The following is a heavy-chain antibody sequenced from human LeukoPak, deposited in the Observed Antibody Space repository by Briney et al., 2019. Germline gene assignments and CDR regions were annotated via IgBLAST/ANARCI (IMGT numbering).Heavy chain of an antibody. D-gene: IGHD3-10*01. CDR1: GGSISSYY. Sequence: SETLSLTCTVSGGSISSYYWSWIRQPPGKGLEWIGYIYYSGSTNYNPSPKSRVTISVDTSKNQFSLKLSSVTAADTAVYYCAREVPVRGASYYFDYWGQGTLVTVSS. J-gene: IGHJ4*02. V-gene: IGHV4-59*01. CDR2: IYYSGST. CDR3: AREVPVRGASYYFDY.